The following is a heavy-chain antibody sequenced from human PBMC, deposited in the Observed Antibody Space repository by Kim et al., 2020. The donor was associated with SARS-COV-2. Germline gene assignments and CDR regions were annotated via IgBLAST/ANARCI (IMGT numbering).Heavy chain of an antibody. D-gene: IGHD2-2*01. CDR2: MNPNSGNT. V-gene: IGHV1-8*01. CDR1: GYTFTSYD. CDR3: ARVGRSTSFYYYYYYGMDV. J-gene: IGHJ6*02. Sequence: ASVKVSCKASGYTFTSYDINWVRQATGQGLEWMGWMNPNSGNTGYAQKFQGRVTMTRNTSISTAYMELSSLRSEDTAVYYCARVGRSTSFYYYYYYGMDVWGQGTTVTVSS.